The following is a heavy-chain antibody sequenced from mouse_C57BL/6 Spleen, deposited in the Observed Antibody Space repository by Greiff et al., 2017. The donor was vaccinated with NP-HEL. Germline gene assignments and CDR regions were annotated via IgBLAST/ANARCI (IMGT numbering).Heavy chain of an antibody. CDR2: IDPEDGET. D-gene: IGHD1-1*01. CDR3: ARDWYYYGSSSAWFAY. J-gene: IGHJ3*01. V-gene: IGHV14-2*01. Sequence: DVKLQESGAELVKPGASVKLSCTASGFNIKDYYMHWVKQRTEQGLEWIGRIDPEDGETKYAPKFQGKATITADTSSNTAYLQLSSLTSEDTAVYYCARDWYYYGSSSAWFAYWGQGTLVTVSA. CDR1: GFNIKDYY.